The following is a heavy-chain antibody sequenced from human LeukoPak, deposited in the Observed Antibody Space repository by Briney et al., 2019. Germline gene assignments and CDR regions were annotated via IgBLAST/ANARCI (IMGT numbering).Heavy chain of an antibody. CDR1: GGSMSSNY. CDR3: ARPFSGSYSDAFDL. V-gene: IGHV4-59*08. D-gene: IGHD1-26*01. CDR2: IYNSGNIYYSGST. Sequence: SETLSLTCTVPGGSMSSNYWSWIRQPPGKGLEWIGYIYNSGNIYYSGSTNYNPSLLSRVTISVDTSKNQFSLKLRSVTAADTAVYYWARPFSGSYSDAFDLWGQGTMVTVSS. J-gene: IGHJ3*01.